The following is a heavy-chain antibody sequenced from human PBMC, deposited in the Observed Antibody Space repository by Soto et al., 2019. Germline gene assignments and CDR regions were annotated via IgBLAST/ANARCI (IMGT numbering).Heavy chain of an antibody. J-gene: IGHJ4*02. CDR1: GFTFNSYA. CDR3: AKDRNYYDSSGYDY. D-gene: IGHD3-22*01. Sequence: EVQLLESGGGLVQPGGSLRLSCAASGFTFNSYAMSWVRQAPGKGLEWVSTIIGSGGSTYYADSVKGRFSVARDNPKNTLYLQINSLRAEDTAVYYCAKDRNYYDSSGYDYWGQGTLVTVSS. CDR2: IIGSGGST. V-gene: IGHV3-23*01.